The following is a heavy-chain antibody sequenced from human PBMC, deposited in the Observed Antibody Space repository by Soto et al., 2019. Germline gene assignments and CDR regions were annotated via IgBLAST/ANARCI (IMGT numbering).Heavy chain of an antibody. D-gene: IGHD3-3*01. CDR1: GYTFTSYA. V-gene: IGHV1-3*01. J-gene: IGHJ5*02. CDR3: AVNFWSGYYEENFNENWFDP. Sequence: GASVKVSCKASGYTFTSYAMHWVRQAPGQRLEWMGWINAGNGNTKYSQKFQGRVTITRDTSASTAYMELSSLRSEDTAVYYCAVNFWSGYYEENFNENWFDPWGQGTLVTVSS. CDR2: INAGNGNT.